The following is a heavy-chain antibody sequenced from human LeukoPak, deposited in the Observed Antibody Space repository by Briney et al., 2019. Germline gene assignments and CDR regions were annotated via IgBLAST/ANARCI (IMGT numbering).Heavy chain of an antibody. D-gene: IGHD4-17*01. CDR2: ISSSSSYI. Sequence: GGSLRLSCAASGFTFSSYSMNWVRQAPGKGLEWDSSISSSSSYIYYADSVKGRFTISRDNAKNSLYLQMNSLRAEDTAVYYCAREYYGDLNRFDYWGQGTLVTVSS. CDR3: AREYYGDLNRFDY. V-gene: IGHV3-21*01. CDR1: GFTFSSYS. J-gene: IGHJ4*02.